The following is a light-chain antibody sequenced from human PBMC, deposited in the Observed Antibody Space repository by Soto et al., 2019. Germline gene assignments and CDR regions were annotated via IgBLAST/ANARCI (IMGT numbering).Light chain of an antibody. CDR2: DVT. J-gene: IGLJ1*01. V-gene: IGLV2-14*01. Sequence: QSALTQPASVSGSPGQSITISCTGTSSDVGGYNYVSWYQQHPVKAPKLMIYDVTNRPSGVSDRFSGSKPGNTASLTISGLQAEDEADYYCSSCTSSSTPYVFGTGTKVTVL. CDR3: SSCTSSSTPYV. CDR1: SSDVGGYNY.